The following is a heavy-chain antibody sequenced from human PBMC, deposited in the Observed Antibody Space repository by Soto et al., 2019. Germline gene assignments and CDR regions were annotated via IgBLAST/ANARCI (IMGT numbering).Heavy chain of an antibody. CDR1: GYTFTSYG. CDR3: ARSFNWNRHYGMDV. CDR2: ISAYDGNT. J-gene: IGHJ6*02. V-gene: IGHV1-18*01. D-gene: IGHD1-1*01. Sequence: ASVKVSCKASGYTFTSYGISWVRQAPGQGLEWMGWISAYDGNTNYAQKLQGRVTMTTDTSTSTAYMELRSLRSDDTAVYYCARSFNWNRHYGMDVWGQGTKVTVYS.